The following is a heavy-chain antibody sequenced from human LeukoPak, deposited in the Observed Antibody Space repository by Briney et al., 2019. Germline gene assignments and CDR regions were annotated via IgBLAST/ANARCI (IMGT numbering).Heavy chain of an antibody. J-gene: IGHJ4*02. D-gene: IGHD6-13*01. Sequence: SETLSLTCTVSGGSISSSSYYWGWIRQPPGKGLEWIGSIYYSGSTYYNPSLKSRVTISVDTSKNQFSLRLRSVTAADTAVYYCARQIASAGTAGLDFWGQGALVTVSS. CDR3: ARQIASAGTAGLDF. V-gene: IGHV4-39*07. CDR2: IYYSGST. CDR1: GGSISSSSYY.